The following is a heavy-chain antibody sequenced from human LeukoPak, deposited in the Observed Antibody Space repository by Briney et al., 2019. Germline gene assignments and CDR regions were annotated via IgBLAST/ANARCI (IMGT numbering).Heavy chain of an antibody. CDR3: ARVEPNEYSSGSY. V-gene: IGHV3-21*01. Sequence: PGGSLRLSCAASGFTFSSYSMNWVRQAPGKGLEWVSSISSSSSYIYYADSVKGRFTISRDNAKNSLYLQMNSLRAEDTAVYYCARVEPNEYSSGSYWGQGTLVTVSS. J-gene: IGHJ4*02. D-gene: IGHD6-19*01. CDR1: GFTFSSYS. CDR2: ISSSSSYI.